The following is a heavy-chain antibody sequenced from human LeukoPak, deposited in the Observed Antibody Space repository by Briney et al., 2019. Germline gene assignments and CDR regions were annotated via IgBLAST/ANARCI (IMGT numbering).Heavy chain of an antibody. CDR1: GFTSSSFA. CDR3: AKSWSTVTAFDY. V-gene: IGHV3-23*01. CDR2: ISGSGGST. D-gene: IGHD4-17*01. Sequence: PGGSLRLSCAASGFTSSSFAMSWVRQAPGKGLEWVSTISGSGGSTYDADSVKGRFTISRDNSKNTLYLQMNSLRAEDTAVYYCAKSWSTVTAFDYWGQGTLVTVSS. J-gene: IGHJ4*02.